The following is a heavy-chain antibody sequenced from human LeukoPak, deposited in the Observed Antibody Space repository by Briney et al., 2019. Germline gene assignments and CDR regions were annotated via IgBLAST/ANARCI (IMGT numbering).Heavy chain of an antibody. V-gene: IGHV4-30-2*01. J-gene: IGHJ4*02. CDR1: GGSISSGGYS. D-gene: IGHD3-10*01. CDR3: ARVSIAGSGSPYYFDY. CDR2: IYHSGST. Sequence: SQTLSLTCAVSGGSISSGGYSWSWIRQPPGKGLEWIGYIYHSGSTYYNPPLKSRVTISVDRSKNQFSLKLSSVTAADTAVYYCARVSIAGSGSPYYFDYWGQGTLVTVSS.